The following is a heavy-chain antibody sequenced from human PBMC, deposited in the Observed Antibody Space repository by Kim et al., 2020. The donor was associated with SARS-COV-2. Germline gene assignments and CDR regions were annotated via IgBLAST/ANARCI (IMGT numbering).Heavy chain of an antibody. CDR1: GYTFSSYD. V-gene: IGHV1-18*04. Sequence: ASVKVSCKASGYTFSSYDVNWVRQAPGQGLELIGRIRAHSGDTYYAQNFQGRVTLTPDTSTGTAYLELRNLRSDDTAVYFCARGANYFDYWGQGTLVTVS. CDR2: IRAHSGDT. CDR3: ARGANYFDY. J-gene: IGHJ4*02.